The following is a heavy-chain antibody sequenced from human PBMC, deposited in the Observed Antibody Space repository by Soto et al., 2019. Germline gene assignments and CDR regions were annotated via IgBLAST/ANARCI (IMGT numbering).Heavy chain of an antibody. CDR2: VYHSGTT. J-gene: IGHJ4*02. Sequence: TSETLSLTCAVSGYSLSSGYYWAWIRQPPGKGLEWIGSVYHSGTTYYNPSLKSRVTISIDTSKNQFSLKLTSVTAADTAVYYCTRSLYTSSWYAGYWGQGTLVTVSS. V-gene: IGHV4-38-2*01. D-gene: IGHD6-13*01. CDR3: TRSLYTSSWYAGY. CDR1: GYSLSSGYY.